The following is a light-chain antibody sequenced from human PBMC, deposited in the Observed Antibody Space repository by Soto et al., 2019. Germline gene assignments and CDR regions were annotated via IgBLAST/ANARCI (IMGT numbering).Light chain of an antibody. CDR1: QSVSSY. Sequence: IVLTPSRATLSLSPGERATLSCRASQSVSSYLAWYQQKPGQAPRLLIYDASNRATGIPARFSGSGSGTDFTLTISSLEPEDFAVYYCQQRSNWPPLFTFGPGTKVDIK. V-gene: IGKV3-11*01. CDR2: DAS. J-gene: IGKJ3*01. CDR3: QQRSNWPPLFT.